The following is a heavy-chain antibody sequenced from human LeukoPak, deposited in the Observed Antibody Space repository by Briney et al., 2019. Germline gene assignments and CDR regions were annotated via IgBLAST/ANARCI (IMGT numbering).Heavy chain of an antibody. D-gene: IGHD2-21*02. V-gene: IGHV3-21*01. J-gene: IGHJ4*02. CDR3: AKDLERHIVVVTASAVDY. CDR2: ISSSSSYI. Sequence: GGSLRLSCAASGFTFSSYSMNWVRQAPGKGLEWVSSISSSSSYIYYADSVKGRFTISRDNAKNSLYLQMNSLRAEDTAVYYCAKDLERHIVVVTASAVDYWGQGTLVTVSS. CDR1: GFTFSSYS.